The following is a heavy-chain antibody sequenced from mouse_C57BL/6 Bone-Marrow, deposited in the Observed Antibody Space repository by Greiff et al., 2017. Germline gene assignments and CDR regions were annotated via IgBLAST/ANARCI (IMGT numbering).Heavy chain of an antibody. D-gene: IGHD1-3*01. V-gene: IGHV1-50*01. CDR3: ARGKGFDY. J-gene: IGHJ2*01. CDR2: IDPSDSYT. CDR1: GYTFTSYW. Sequence: QVQLKQPGAELVKPGASVKLSCKASGYTFTSYWMQWVKQRPGQGLEWIGEIDPSDSYTNYNQKFKGKATLTVDTSSSTAYMQLSSLTSEDSAVYYCARGKGFDYWGQGTTLTVSS.